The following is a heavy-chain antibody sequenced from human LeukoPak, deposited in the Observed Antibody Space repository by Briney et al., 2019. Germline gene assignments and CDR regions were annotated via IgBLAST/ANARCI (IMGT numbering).Heavy chain of an antibody. Sequence: GASVKVSRKASGGTFSSYAISWVRQAPGQGLEWMGGIIPIFGTANYAQKFQGRVTITTDESTSTAYMELSSLRSEDTAVYYCARVYDILTGYHIWGQGTLVTVSS. CDR2: IIPIFGTA. J-gene: IGHJ4*02. D-gene: IGHD3-9*01. CDR3: ARVYDILTGYHI. V-gene: IGHV1-69*05. CDR1: GGTFSSYA.